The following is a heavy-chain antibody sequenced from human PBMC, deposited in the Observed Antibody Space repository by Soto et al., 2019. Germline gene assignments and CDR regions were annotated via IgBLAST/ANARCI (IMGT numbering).Heavy chain of an antibody. D-gene: IGHD2-8*01. CDR1: GGSISSGGYS. CDR2: IYHSGST. V-gene: IGHV4-30-2*01. Sequence: QLQLQESGSGLVKPSQTLSLTCAVSGGSISSGGYSWSWLRQPPGKGLEWIGYIYHSGSTYYNPSLKRRVNISVDRSKNQFALKLSSVTAADTAVYYCARDNDDAFDIWGQGTMVTVSS. J-gene: IGHJ3*02. CDR3: ARDNDDAFDI.